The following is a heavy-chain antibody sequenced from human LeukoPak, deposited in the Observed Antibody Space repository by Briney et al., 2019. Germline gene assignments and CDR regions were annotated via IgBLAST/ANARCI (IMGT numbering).Heavy chain of an antibody. D-gene: IGHD3-3*01. Sequence: GRSLRLSCAASGFTFSSYGMHWVRQAPGKGLEWVAVIWYDGNNKYYADSVKGRFTISRDNSKNTLYLQMNSLRAEDTAVYYCARVNGDFWSGYGLDYWGQGTLVTVSS. J-gene: IGHJ4*02. CDR3: ARVNGDFWSGYGLDY. CDR1: GFTFSSYG. V-gene: IGHV3-33*01. CDR2: IWYDGNNK.